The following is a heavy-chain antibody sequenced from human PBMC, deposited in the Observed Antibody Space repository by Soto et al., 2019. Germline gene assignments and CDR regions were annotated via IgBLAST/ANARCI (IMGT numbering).Heavy chain of an antibody. V-gene: IGHV4-61*01. J-gene: IGHJ3*02. Sequence: SETLSLTCTVSGGSVSSGSYYWSWIRQPPGKGLEWIGYIYYSGSTNYNPSLKSRVTISVDTSKNQFSLKLSSVTAADTAVYYCARGGRAHAFDIWGQGTMVTVSS. CDR2: IYYSGST. CDR1: GGSVSSGSYY. CDR3: ARGGRAHAFDI. D-gene: IGHD1-26*01.